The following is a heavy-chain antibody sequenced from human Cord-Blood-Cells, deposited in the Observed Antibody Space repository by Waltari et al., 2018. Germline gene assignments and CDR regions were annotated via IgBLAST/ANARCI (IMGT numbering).Heavy chain of an antibody. CDR1: GGSISSYY. CDR2: IYTSGST. D-gene: IGHD3-10*01. V-gene: IGHV4-4*07. J-gene: IGHJ5*02. CDR3: ARGITMVRGVTGWFDP. Sequence: QVQLQESGPGLVKPSETLSLTCTVSGGSISSYYWSWIRQPAGKGLEWIGRIYTSGSTTYNPSLMRRVTMSVDTSKNQFSLKLSSVTAADTAVYYCARGITMVRGVTGWFDPWGQGTLVTVSS.